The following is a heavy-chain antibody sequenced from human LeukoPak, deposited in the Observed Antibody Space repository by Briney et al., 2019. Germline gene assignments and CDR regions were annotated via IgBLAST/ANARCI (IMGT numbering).Heavy chain of an antibody. V-gene: IGHV3-66*01. CDR1: GFTVSDIY. D-gene: IGHD6-13*01. J-gene: IGHJ4*02. CDR2: IYSGGTT. CDR3: ARGSVGAAGRLDY. Sequence: GGPLRLSCAASGFTVSDIYMNWVRQAPGKGLEWVSVIYSGGTTFYAESVKGRFTISRDNSQNTVYLQLNGLRVEDTAVYYCARGSVGAAGRLDYWGQGTLVTVSS.